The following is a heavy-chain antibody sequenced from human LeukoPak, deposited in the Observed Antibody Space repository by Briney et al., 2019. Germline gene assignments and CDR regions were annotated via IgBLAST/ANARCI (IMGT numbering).Heavy chain of an antibody. CDR1: GGSFSGYY. V-gene: IGHV4-34*01. CDR3: ARVLRKWQHSGWYASYFDY. CDR2: INHSGST. D-gene: IGHD6-19*01. Sequence: SETLSLTCAVYGGSFSGYYWSWIRQPPGKGLEWIGEINHSGSTNYNPSLKSRVTISVDTSKHQFSLNLSSVPAADTAVYYCARVLRKWQHSGWYASYFDYWGQGTLVTVS. J-gene: IGHJ4*02.